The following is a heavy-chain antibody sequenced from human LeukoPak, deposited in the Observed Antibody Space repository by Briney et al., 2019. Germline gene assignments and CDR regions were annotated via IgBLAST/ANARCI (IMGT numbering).Heavy chain of an antibody. CDR1: GFTFSSYG. CDR3: AKDYDSSFDY. J-gene: IGHJ4*02. V-gene: IGHV3-30*18. Sequence: GGSLRLSCAASGFTFSSYGVHWVRQAPGKGLEWVAVISYDGSNKYYADSVKGRFTISRDNSKNALYLQMNSLRAEDTAVYYCAKDYDSSFDYWGQGTPVTVSS. CDR2: ISYDGSNK. D-gene: IGHD3-3*01.